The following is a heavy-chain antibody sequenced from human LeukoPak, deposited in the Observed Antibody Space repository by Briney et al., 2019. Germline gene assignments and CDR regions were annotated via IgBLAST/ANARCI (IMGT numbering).Heavy chain of an antibody. J-gene: IGHJ4*02. D-gene: IGHD3-10*01. CDR1: GGSISSHY. Sequence: SETLSLTCTVSGGSISSHYWSWIRQPPGKGLEWIGYIYYSGSTNYNPSLKSRVTISVDTSKNQFSLKLSSVTAADTAVYYCARGGTWWFGELLDYWGQGTLVTVSS. V-gene: IGHV4-59*11. CDR3: ARGGTWWFGELLDY. CDR2: IYYSGST.